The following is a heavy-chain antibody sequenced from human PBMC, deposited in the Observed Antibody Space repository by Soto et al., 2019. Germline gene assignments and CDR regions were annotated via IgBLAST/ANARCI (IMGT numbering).Heavy chain of an antibody. CDR1: GYTFTSYA. CDR3: ARAPPYDILTGYSEFDY. D-gene: IGHD3-9*01. CDR2: INAGNDNT. V-gene: IGHV1-3*01. J-gene: IGHJ4*02. Sequence: ASVKVSCKASGYTFTSYAMHWARQAPGQRLEWMGWINAGNDNTKYSQKFQGRVTITRDTSASTAYMELSSLRSEDTAVYYCARAPPYDILTGYSEFDYWGQGTLVTVSS.